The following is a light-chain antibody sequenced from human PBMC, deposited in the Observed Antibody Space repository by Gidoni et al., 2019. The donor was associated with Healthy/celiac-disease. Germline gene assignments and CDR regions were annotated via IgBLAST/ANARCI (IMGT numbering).Light chain of an antibody. J-gene: IGLJ3*02. Sequence: QSALTQPASVSGSPGQSLTISCTGTSSDGGGYNYVSCYQQHPGKAPKLMIYDVSNRPSGVSNRFSGSKSGNTASLTISGLQAEDEADYYCSSYTSSSTLGVFGGGTKLTVL. CDR2: DVS. CDR1: SSDGGGYNY. CDR3: SSYTSSSTLGV. V-gene: IGLV2-14*01.